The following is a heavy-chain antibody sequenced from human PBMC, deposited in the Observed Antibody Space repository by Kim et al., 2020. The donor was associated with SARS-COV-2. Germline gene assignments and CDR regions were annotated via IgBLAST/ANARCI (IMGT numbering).Heavy chain of an antibody. CDR1: GDNFKSYV. CDR2: IIPVFGTP. J-gene: IGHJ4*02. Sequence: SVKVSCKASGDNFKSYVITWVRQAPGQGLEWMGDIIPVFGTPNYAPRFQGRVTITADESTNTAYMELSSLKSDDTAVYYCAREWHIVLDFWGQGSLVSV. V-gene: IGHV1-69*13. D-gene: IGHD6-6*01. CDR3: AREWHIVLDF.